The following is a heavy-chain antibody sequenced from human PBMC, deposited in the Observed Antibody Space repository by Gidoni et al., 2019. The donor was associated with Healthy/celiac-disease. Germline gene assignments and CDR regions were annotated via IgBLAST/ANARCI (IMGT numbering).Heavy chain of an antibody. Sequence: EVQLLESGGGWVQPGGSLRLSCAASGFTFSSYAMSWVRQAPGKGLEWVSAISGSGGSTYYADSVKGRFTISRDNAKNTLYLQMNSLRAEDTAVYYCATNRLYDFWSGYFYYFDYWGQGTLVTVSS. CDR1: GFTFSSYA. CDR2: ISGSGGST. V-gene: IGHV3-23*01. CDR3: ATNRLYDFWSGYFYYFDY. J-gene: IGHJ4*02. D-gene: IGHD3-3*01.